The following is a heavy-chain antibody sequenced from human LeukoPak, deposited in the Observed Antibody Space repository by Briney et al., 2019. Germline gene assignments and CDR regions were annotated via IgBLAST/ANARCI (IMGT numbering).Heavy chain of an antibody. CDR1: GFTFSSYG. J-gene: IGHJ4*02. Sequence: GGSLRLSCAASGFTFSSYGMHWVRQAPGKGLEWVAFIRYDGNNKYYADSVKGRSTISRDNSKNTLYLQMNSLRAEDTAVYYCATVPATTGTWYWGQGTLVTVSS. CDR2: IRYDGNNK. V-gene: IGHV3-30*02. CDR3: ATVPATTGTWY. D-gene: IGHD2-2*01.